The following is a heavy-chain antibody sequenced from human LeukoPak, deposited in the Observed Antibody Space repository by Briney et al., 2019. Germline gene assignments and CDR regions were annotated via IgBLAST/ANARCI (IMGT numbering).Heavy chain of an antibody. D-gene: IGHD3-10*01. CDR2: TYYSGST. CDR3: ARHKGYDYGHVDY. J-gene: IGHJ4*02. CDR1: GGSISYNGYY. Sequence: SETLSLTCTVSGGSISYNGYYWGWIRQPPGKGLEWIGSTYYSGSTYYNPSLKSRVTISLDTSKNQFSLQLNSVTAADTAVYYCARHKGYDYGHVDYWGQGTLVTVSS. V-gene: IGHV4-39*01.